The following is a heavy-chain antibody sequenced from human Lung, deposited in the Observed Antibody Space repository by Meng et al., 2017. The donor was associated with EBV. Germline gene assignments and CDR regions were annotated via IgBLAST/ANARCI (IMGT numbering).Heavy chain of an antibody. D-gene: IGHD6-19*01. CDR1: GYTFTSYA. J-gene: IGHJ4*02. CDR2: INTNTGNP. CDR3: ARDKIAVAGITGDY. Sequence: QVQLVQSGAGMKKPGASGKVSCKAFGYTFTSYAMNWVRQAPGQGLEWMGWINTNTGNPTYAQGFTGRFVFSLDTSVSTAYLQISSLKAEDTAVYYCARDKIAVAGITGDYWGQGTLVTVSS. V-gene: IGHV7-4-1*02.